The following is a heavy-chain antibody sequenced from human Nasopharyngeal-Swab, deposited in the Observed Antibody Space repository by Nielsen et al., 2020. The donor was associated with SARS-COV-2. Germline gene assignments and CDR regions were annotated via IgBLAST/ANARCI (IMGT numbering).Heavy chain of an antibody. V-gene: IGHV4-61*01. CDR3: ARGELLDY. J-gene: IGHJ4*02. CDR2: IYYSGST. CDR1: GGSVSSGSYY. Sequence: GSLRLSCTVSGGSVSSGSYYWSWIRQPPGKGLEWIGYIYYSGSTNYNPSLKSRVTISVDTSKNQFSLKLSSVTAADTAVYYCARGELLDYWGQGTLVTVSS. D-gene: IGHD1-7*01.